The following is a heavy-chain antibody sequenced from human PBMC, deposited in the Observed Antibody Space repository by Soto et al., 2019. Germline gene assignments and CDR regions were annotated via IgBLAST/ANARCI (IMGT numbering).Heavy chain of an antibody. CDR2: ISWNSGSI. CDR1: GFTFDDYA. CDR3: AKSSFYSSSWYWFDP. V-gene: IGHV3-9*01. Sequence: EVQLVESGGGLVQPGRSLRLSCAASGFTFDDYAMHWVRQAPGKGLEWVSGISWNSGSIGYADSVKGRFTISRDNAKNSLYLQMNSLRAEDTALYYCAKSSFYSSSWYWFDPWGQGTLVTVSS. D-gene: IGHD6-13*01. J-gene: IGHJ5*02.